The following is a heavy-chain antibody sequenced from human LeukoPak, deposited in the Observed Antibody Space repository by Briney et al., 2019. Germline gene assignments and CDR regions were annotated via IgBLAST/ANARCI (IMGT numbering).Heavy chain of an antibody. Sequence: GGSLRLSCAASGFTFSSYAMHWVRQAPGKGLEWVAVISYDGSNKYYADSVKGRFTISRDSSKNTLYLQMNSLRAEDTAVYYCAREGAYDILTGYYSFDYWGQGTLVTVSS. J-gene: IGHJ4*02. V-gene: IGHV3-30*04. CDR3: AREGAYDILTGYYSFDY. CDR1: GFTFSSYA. D-gene: IGHD3-9*01. CDR2: ISYDGSNK.